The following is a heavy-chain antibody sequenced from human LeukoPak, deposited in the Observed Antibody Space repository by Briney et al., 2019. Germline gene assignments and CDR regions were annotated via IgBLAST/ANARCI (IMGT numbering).Heavy chain of an antibody. CDR3: AGDRTAMVTLDY. D-gene: IGHD5-18*01. V-gene: IGHV3-74*01. CDR2: INSDGSST. J-gene: IGHJ4*02. Sequence: GGSLRLSCAASGFTFSSYWMHWVRQAPGKGLVWVSRINSDGSSTSYADSVKGRFTISRDNAKNTLYLQMNSLRAEDTAVYYCAGDRTAMVTLDYWGQGTLVTVSS. CDR1: GFTFSSYW.